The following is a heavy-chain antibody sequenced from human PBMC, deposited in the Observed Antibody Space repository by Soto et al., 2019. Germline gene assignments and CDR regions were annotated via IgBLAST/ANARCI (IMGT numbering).Heavy chain of an antibody. CDR2: IYYSGTT. D-gene: IGHD3-22*01. J-gene: IGHJ5*02. CDR3: VRGSNRDGYYEGFDL. CDR1: GGSISSGGYS. V-gene: IGHV4-30-2*01. Sequence: QLQLQESGSGLVKPSQTLSLTCAVSGGSISSGGYSWNWIRQAPGKGLEWIGHIYYSGTTNYTPSLKSQVTLSLDSSKNESSLKLDSVIAADTAVYYCVRGSNRDGYYEGFDLWGQGTLATVSS.